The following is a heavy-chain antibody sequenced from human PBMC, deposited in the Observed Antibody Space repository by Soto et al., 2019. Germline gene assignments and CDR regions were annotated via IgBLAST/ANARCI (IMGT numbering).Heavy chain of an antibody. Sequence: PSETLSLTCTVSGGSISSSRCHWGWIRQPPGKGLEWIASIKYSGTTFYNPSLKSRVTLSVDTSKNQFALKLSSVTAADTAVYYCARALSPLYSDNWYFFDYWGQGTLVTVSS. J-gene: IGHJ4*01. V-gene: IGHV4-39*06. CDR1: GGSISSSRCH. D-gene: IGHD1-1*01. CDR2: IKYSGTT. CDR3: ARALSPLYSDNWYFFDY.